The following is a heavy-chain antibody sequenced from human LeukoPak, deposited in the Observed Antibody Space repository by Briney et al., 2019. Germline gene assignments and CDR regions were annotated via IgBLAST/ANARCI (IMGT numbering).Heavy chain of an antibody. J-gene: IGHJ4*02. CDR3: ASSGSYRFDY. CDR2: ITASGTAM. CDR1: GFTFSSYS. D-gene: IGHD1-26*01. Sequence: GGSLRLSCAASGFTFSSYSMNWVRQAPGKGLEWVSHITASGTAMFYADSVKGRFTISRDNARNSVYLQMNSLRDEDTAVYYCASSGSYRFDYWGQGTLVTVSS. V-gene: IGHV3-48*02.